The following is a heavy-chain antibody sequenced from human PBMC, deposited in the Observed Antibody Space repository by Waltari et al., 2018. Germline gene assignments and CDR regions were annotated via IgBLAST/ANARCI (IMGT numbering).Heavy chain of an antibody. CDR1: GFTFSNNW. J-gene: IGHJ4*02. CDR2: ISRDGREK. CDR3: TRGGDDSSWYWRN. V-gene: IGHV3-7*01. D-gene: IGHD6-13*01. Sequence: EVQLVESGGGLVQPGGSLRLSCAASGFTFSNNWMTWVRQAPGKGRWWGDKISRDGREKSSVESVKGRVTISRDNAKNSLYLQLNSLRADDTAVYYCTRGGDDSSWYWRNWGQGTLVTVSS.